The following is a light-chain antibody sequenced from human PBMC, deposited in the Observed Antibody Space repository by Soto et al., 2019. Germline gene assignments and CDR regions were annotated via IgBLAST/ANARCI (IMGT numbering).Light chain of an antibody. J-gene: IGKJ1*01. V-gene: IGKV3-20*01. CDR1: QSVSSSS. CDR3: QQYGSSPPT. Sequence: EIVLTQSPGTLSLSPGEGATLSCRASQSVSSSSLAWYQQKPGQAPRLLIYGASSRATGIPDRFSGSGSRTDFTLTISRLELEDFAVYYCQQYGSSPPTFGQGTKVEIK. CDR2: GAS.